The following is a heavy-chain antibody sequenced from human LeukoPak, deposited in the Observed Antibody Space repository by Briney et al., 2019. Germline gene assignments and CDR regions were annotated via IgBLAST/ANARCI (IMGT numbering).Heavy chain of an antibody. D-gene: IGHD4-11*01. CDR1: VFTVHSNY. CDR3: ARDGLQADYDAFDI. Sequence: GGSLRLPCAASVFTVHSNYLSGVRQAPGKGLEGGSVFYSGSSTYYTDSVKGRFTISRDNSKNTLYLQMNSLRAEDTAVYYCARDGLQADYDAFDIWGQGTMVTVSS. CDR2: FYSGSST. J-gene: IGHJ3*02. V-gene: IGHV3-66*02.